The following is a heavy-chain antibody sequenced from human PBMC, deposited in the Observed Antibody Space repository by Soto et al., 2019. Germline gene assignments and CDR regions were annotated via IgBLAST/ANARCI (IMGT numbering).Heavy chain of an antibody. CDR3: AKKFRGYGSGDYAFDF. Sequence: QVQLVESGGGMVQPGRSLRLSCAASGFTFSTYGMHWVRQAPGKGLEWVALISYDGNNKYYADSVQGRFTISRDDSKNTLYLQVNRLGGEDTGLYQWAKKFRGYGSGDYAFDFLGPGTMVTVSS. J-gene: IGHJ3*01. CDR1: GFTFSTYG. V-gene: IGHV3-30*18. CDR2: ISYDGNNK. D-gene: IGHD5-12*01.